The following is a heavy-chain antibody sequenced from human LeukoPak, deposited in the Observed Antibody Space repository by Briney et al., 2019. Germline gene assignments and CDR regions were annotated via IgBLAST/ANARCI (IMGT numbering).Heavy chain of an antibody. D-gene: IGHD3-3*01. V-gene: IGHV4-39*07. J-gene: IGHJ4*02. Sequence: SETLSLTCTVSGGSISSSSYYWGWIPQPPGKGLEGIGSIYYSGSTYYNPSLKSRVTISVDTSQNQFSLKLSSVTAADTAVYYCARGSIIRFLGWFDDYWGQGTLVTVSS. CDR1: GGSISSSSYY. CDR2: IYYSGST. CDR3: ARGSIIRFLGWFDDY.